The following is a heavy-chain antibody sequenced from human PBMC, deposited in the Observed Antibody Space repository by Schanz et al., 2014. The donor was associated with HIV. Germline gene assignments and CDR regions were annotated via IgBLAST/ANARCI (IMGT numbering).Heavy chain of an antibody. D-gene: IGHD2-21*02. V-gene: IGHV3-9*01. J-gene: IGHJ6*02. CDR2: ISWNSGSI. CDR3: ARVSQITHIVVVTASLVDV. Sequence: EVQLLESGGGLAQPGGSLRLSCAASGFTFSSYAMSWVRQAPGKGLEWVSGISWNSGSIGYADSVKGRFTISRDNAKNSLYLQMNSLRAEDTAVYYCARVSQITHIVVVTASLVDVWGQGTTVTVSS. CDR1: GFTFSSYA.